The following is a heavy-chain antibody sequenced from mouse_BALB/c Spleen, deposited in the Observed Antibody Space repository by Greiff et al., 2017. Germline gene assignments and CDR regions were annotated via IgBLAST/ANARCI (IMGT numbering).Heavy chain of an antibody. J-gene: IGHJ2*01. CDR2: INPSNGGT. Sequence: QVQLKQSGAELVKPGASVKLSCKASGYTFTSYYMYWVKQRPGQGLEWIGEINPSNGGTNFNEKFKSKATLTVDKSSSTAYMQLSSLTSEDSAVYYCTRSGYDVVYFDYWGQGTTLTVSS. D-gene: IGHD2-14*01. CDR1: GYTFTSYY. CDR3: TRSGYDVVYFDY. V-gene: IGHV1S81*02.